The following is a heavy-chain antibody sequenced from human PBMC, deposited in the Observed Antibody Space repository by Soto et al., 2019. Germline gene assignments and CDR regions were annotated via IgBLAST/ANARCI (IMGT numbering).Heavy chain of an antibody. V-gene: IGHV3-11*06. CDR1: GFTFSDYY. CDR3: ASLLVSAIWKDFQH. J-gene: IGHJ1*01. CDR2: INSTSSYT. D-gene: IGHD2-21*01. Sequence: GGSLRLSCAASGFTFSDYYMGWIRQAPGKGLEWVSYINSTSSYTDYADSVKGRFTISRDNAKNSLFLLMNSLRAEDTAVYYCASLLVSAIWKDFQHGGQGTLVTVSS.